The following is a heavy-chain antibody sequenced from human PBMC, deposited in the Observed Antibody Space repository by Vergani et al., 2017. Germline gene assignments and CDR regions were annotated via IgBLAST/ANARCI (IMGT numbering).Heavy chain of an antibody. CDR3: ARMTTVTPFNT. J-gene: IGHJ5*02. D-gene: IGHD4-11*01. CDR1: GYTFTGYY. V-gene: IGHV1-69*01. Sequence: QVQLVQSGAEVKKPGASVKVSCKASGYTFTGYYMHWVRQAPGQGLEWMGWIIPIFGTANYAQKFQGRVTITADESTSTAYMELSSLRYEDTAVYYCARMTTVTPFNTWGQGTLVTVSS. CDR2: IIPIFGTA.